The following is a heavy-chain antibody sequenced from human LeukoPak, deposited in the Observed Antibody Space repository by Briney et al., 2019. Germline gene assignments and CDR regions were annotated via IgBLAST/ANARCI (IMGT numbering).Heavy chain of an antibody. CDR3: AKPVDGASVQRYFQH. D-gene: IGHD1-1*01. J-gene: IGHJ1*01. V-gene: IGHV3-23*01. CDR1: GYTFSRYA. Sequence: GGSLRLSYAASGYTFSRYAMSWVRQARGKGLEWVSAISGGGDNTYYADSVRGRFTISRDNSKNTLFLQMNSLRAEDTAIYYCAKPVDGASVQRYFQHWGQGTLVTVSS. CDR2: ISGGGDNT.